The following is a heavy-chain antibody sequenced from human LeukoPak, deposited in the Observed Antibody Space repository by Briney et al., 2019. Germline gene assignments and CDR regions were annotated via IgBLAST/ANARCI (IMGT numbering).Heavy chain of an antibody. D-gene: IGHD3-22*01. CDR2: INHSGST. CDR3: ANSPFYDSSRPQDYYNYYMDV. J-gene: IGHJ6*03. CDR1: GGSFSGYY. V-gene: IGHV4-34*01. Sequence: PSETLSLTCAVYGGSFSGYYWSWIRQPPGKGLEWIGEINHSGSTNYNPSLKSRVTISVDTSKNQFSLKLSSVTAADTAVYYCANSPFYDSSRPQDYYNYYMDVWGKGTTVTISS.